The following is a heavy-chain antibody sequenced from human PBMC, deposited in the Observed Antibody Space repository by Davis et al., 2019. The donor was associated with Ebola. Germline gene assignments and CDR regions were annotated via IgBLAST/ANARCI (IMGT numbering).Heavy chain of an antibody. CDR3: ARDPAAGYCSGGSCYSEYYYGMDV. D-gene: IGHD2-15*01. J-gene: IGHJ6*02. CDR2: IYYSGST. CDR1: GGSISSGDYY. Sequence: PSETLSLTCTVSGGSISSGDYYWSWIRQPPGKGLEWIGYIYYSGSTYYNPSLKSRVTISVDTSKNQFSLKLSSVTAADTAVYYCARDPAAGYCSGGSCYSEYYYGMDVWGQGTTVTVSS. V-gene: IGHV4-30-4*01.